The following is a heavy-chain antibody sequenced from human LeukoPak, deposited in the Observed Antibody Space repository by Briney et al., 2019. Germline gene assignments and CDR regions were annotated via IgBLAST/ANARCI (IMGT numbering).Heavy chain of an antibody. D-gene: IGHD3-22*01. CDR3: ARNRGYYYDSSGIDY. CDR1: GFTFSGYW. Sequence: PGGSLRLSCAASGFTFSGYWMHWVRQAPGKGLVWVSRINADGSSTTYADSVKGRFTISRDNAKNTLCLQMNSLRAEDTAVYYCARNRGYYYDSSGIDYWGQGTLVTVSS. CDR2: INADGSST. J-gene: IGHJ4*02. V-gene: IGHV3-74*01.